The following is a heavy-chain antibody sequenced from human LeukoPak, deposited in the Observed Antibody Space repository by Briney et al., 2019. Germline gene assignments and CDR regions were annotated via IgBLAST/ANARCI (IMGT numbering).Heavy chain of an antibody. V-gene: IGHV3-21*01. CDR3: ARGGYGDAFDI. D-gene: IGHD6-25*01. J-gene: IGHJ3*02. CDR1: GFTFSSYS. Sequence: GGSLRLSCAASGFTFSSYSKNWVRQAPGKGLEWVSSISSSGSYISYADSVKGRFTISRDNAKNSLYLQMNSLRAEDTAVYFCARGGYGDAFDIWGQGTMVTVSS. CDR2: ISSSGSYI.